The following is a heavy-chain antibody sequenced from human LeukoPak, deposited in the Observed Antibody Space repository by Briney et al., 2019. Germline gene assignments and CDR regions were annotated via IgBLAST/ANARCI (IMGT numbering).Heavy chain of an antibody. D-gene: IGHD3-10*01. Sequence: ASVKVSCKVSGYTLTELSMHWVRQAPGKGLEWMGGFDPEDGETIYAQRFQGRVTMTEDTSTDTAHMELSSLRSEDTAVYYCATVLPLYGSGANWFDPWGQGTLVTVSS. V-gene: IGHV1-24*01. CDR3: ATVLPLYGSGANWFDP. CDR2: FDPEDGET. J-gene: IGHJ5*02. CDR1: GYTLTELS.